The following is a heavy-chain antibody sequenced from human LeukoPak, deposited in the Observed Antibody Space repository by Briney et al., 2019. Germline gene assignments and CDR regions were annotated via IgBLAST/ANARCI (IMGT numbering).Heavy chain of an antibody. CDR3: TRLRHSNTDYYYYYGMDV. J-gene: IGHJ6*02. V-gene: IGHV4-31*03. D-gene: IGHD2/OR15-2a*01. CDR1: GGSISSASYY. Sequence: SETLSLTCTVSGGSISSASYYWSWIRQHPGKGLEWIGHIYYSGTTYYNPSLKNRSNISVDTSKNHFSLKLTSVTAADTAVYYCTRLRHSNTDYYYYYGMDVWGQGTTVTVSS. CDR2: IYYSGTT.